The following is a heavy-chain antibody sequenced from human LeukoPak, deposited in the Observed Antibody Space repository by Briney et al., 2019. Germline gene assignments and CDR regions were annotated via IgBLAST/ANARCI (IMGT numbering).Heavy chain of an antibody. CDR2: IDPSDSYT. V-gene: IGHV5-10-1*01. CDR1: GYSFTSYW. J-gene: IGHJ3*02. CDR3: ARRGSSGYYADTFDI. D-gene: IGHD3-22*01. Sequence: KSGESLKISCKVSGYSFTSYWISWVRRMPGKGLEWMGRIDPSDSYTNYRPSFQGHVTISADKSISTAYLQWSSLKASDTAVYYCARRGSSGYYADTFDIWGQGTMVTVSS.